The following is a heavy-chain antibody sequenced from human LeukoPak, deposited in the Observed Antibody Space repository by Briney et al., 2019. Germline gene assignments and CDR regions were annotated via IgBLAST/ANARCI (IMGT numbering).Heavy chain of an antibody. Sequence: PGGSLRLSCAASGFTFSSYAMHWVRQAPGKGLEWVAVISHDGSNKYYADSVKGRFTISRDNSKNTLFLQVNSLRAEDTAVYYCAKVRTYFYHGLDVWGQGTTVTVSS. D-gene: IGHD1-14*01. J-gene: IGHJ6*02. CDR3: AKVRTYFYHGLDV. CDR2: ISHDGSNK. CDR1: GFTFSSYA. V-gene: IGHV3-30-3*01.